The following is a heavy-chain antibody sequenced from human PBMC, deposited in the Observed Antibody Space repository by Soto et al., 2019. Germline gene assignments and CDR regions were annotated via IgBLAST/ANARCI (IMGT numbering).Heavy chain of an antibody. Sequence: PGESLKISFKGSGYSCTIYWISWVRQMPGKGLEWMGRIDPSDSYTNYSPSFQGHVTISADKSISTAYLQWSSLKASDTAMYYCARHCAVVVPATRDYYYYGMDVWGQGTTVTVSS. V-gene: IGHV5-10-1*01. CDR3: ARHCAVVVPATRDYYYYGMDV. CDR2: IDPSDSYT. D-gene: IGHD2-2*01. J-gene: IGHJ6*02. CDR1: GYSCTIYW.